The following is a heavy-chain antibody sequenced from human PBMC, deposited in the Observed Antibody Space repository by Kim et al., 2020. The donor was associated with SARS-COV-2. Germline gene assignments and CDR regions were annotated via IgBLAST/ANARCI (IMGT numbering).Heavy chain of an antibody. J-gene: IGHJ4*02. D-gene: IGHD3-10*01. CDR2: IIPILGIA. CDR1: GGTFSSYA. Sequence: SVKVSCKASGGTFSSYAISWVRQAPGQGLEWMGRIIPILGIANYAQKFQGRVTITADKSTSTAYMELSSLRSEDTAVYYCAGGTLYYYGSGSPTLTGTDFENWGERTLVTLSP. V-gene: IGHV1-69*10. CDR3: AGGTLYYYGSGSPTLTGTDFEN.